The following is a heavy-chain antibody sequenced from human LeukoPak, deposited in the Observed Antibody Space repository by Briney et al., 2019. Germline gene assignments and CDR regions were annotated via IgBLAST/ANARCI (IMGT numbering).Heavy chain of an antibody. V-gene: IGHV3-48*02. CDR3: ARVRGATLSHHYFDY. J-gene: IGHJ4*02. CDR2: MIGSSDLI. CDR1: GFTFSSYS. D-gene: IGHD1-26*01. Sequence: GGSLRLSCAASGFTFSSYSMNWVRQAPGKGLEWDSFMIGSSDLIYYAESVKGRFTISRDNAKNSLYLQMNSLRDEDTAVYYCARVRGATLSHHYFDYWGQGALVTVSS.